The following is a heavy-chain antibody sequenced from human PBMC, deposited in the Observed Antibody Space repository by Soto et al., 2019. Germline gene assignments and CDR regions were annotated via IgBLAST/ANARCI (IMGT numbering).Heavy chain of an antibody. V-gene: IGHV3-23*01. D-gene: IGHD3-3*01. Sequence: EVQLLESGGGLVQPGGSLRLSCTASGFSFNSYSMSWVRQAPGKGLEWVSTINGGGARTYYADSVKGRFTISRDNSKKTLFLQMNSLRDVDAAVDYCGRMEGIFEVVKNGSSFDPWGQGTLVTVSS. CDR2: INGGGART. CDR3: GRMEGIFEVVKNGSSFDP. J-gene: IGHJ5*02. CDR1: GFSFNSYS.